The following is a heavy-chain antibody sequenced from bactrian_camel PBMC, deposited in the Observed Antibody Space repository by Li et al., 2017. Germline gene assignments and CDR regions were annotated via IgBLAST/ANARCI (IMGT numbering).Heavy chain of an antibody. D-gene: IGHD7*01. V-gene: IGHV3S1*01. Sequence: HVQLVESGGGLVQPGGSLRLSCEASGFSFSTSWMHWVRQAPGKGLEWVSRINSGGGSTDYADSVKGRFAISRHNGENAVRLRMSDLSPRDTAVYFCAVDRPIRLVAPIVTFRKIQNCGDTDDLYWGQGTQVTVS. CDR1: GFSFSTSW. J-gene: IGHJ4*01. CDR3: AVDRPIRLVAPIVTFRKIQNCGDTDDLY. CDR2: INSGGGST.